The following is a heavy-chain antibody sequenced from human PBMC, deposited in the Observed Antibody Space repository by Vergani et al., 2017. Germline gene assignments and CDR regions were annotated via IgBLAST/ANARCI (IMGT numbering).Heavy chain of an antibody. J-gene: IGHJ3*02. CDR2: MSPNSGRT. CDR3: ARGYDSSGYYLDAFDI. CDR1: GYTFSSND. V-gene: IGHV1-8*03. Sequence: QVQLVQSGAEVKKPGASVKVSCKASGYTFSSNDINWVRQAPGQGLEWMGWMSPNSGRTVYAQKFQGRVTLTRNTSLSTAYMELSGLRFDDTAVYYCARGYDSSGYYLDAFDIWGQGTLVTVSS. D-gene: IGHD3-22*01.